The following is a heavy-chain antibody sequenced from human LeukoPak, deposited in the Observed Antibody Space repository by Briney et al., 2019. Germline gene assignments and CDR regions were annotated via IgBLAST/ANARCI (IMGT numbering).Heavy chain of an antibody. CDR2: ISSNGGST. CDR3: ARGSISIAVGAFDI. J-gene: IGHJ3*02. CDR1: GFTFSNYA. D-gene: IGHD6-19*01. V-gene: IGHV3-64*01. Sequence: PGGSLRLSCAASGFTFSNYAMHWVRQAPGKGLEYVSAISSNGGSTYYANSVKGRFTISRDNSKNTLYLQMGSLRAEDMAVYYCARGSISIAVGAFDIWGQGTMVTVSS.